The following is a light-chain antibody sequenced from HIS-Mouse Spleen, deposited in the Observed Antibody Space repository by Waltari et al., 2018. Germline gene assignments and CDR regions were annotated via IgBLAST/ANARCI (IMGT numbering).Light chain of an antibody. CDR2: VGTGGIVG. CDR1: SGYSNYK. CDR3: GADHGSGSNFVYV. J-gene: IGLJ1*01. Sequence: QPVLTQPPSASASLGASVPLTCPLSSGYSNYKVDWYQQNPGKGPRFVMRVGTGGIVGSKGDGIPDRFSVLGSGLNRYLTIKNIQEEDESDYHCGADHGSGSNFVYVFGTGTKVTVL. V-gene: IGLV9-49*01.